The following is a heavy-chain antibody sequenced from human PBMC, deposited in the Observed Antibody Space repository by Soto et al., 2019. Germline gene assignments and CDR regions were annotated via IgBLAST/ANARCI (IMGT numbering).Heavy chain of an antibody. CDR1: GDIFTSYW. J-gene: IGHJ4*02. CDR2: IYPGDPDP. D-gene: IGHD6-13*01. V-gene: IGHV5-51*03. Sequence: EVQLEQSGAEVKKPGESLKISCKVSGDIFTSYWIGWVRQMPGKGLEWMGMIYPGDPDPRYSPSFQGQVTISVDKSISTAYLHWSSLRASDTAMYYCARRKDRSWLHYWGQGTLVTVSS. CDR3: ARRKDRSWLHY.